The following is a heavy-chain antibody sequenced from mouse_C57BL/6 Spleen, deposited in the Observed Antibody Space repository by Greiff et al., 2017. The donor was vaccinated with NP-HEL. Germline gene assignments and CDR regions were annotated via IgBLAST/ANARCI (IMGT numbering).Heavy chain of an antibody. CDR2: IDPSDSYT. D-gene: IGHD4-1*01. Sequence: VQLQQSGAELVKPGASVKLSCKASGYTFTSYWMQWVKQRPGQGLEWIGEIDPSDSYTNYNQKFKGKATLTVDTSSSTAYMQLSSLTSEDSAVYYCARELGRRFAYWGQGTLVTVSA. CDR3: ARELGRRFAY. V-gene: IGHV1-50*01. J-gene: IGHJ3*01. CDR1: GYTFTSYW.